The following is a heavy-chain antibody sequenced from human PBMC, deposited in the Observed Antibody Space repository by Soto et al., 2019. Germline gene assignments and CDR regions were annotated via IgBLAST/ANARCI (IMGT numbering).Heavy chain of an antibody. CDR3: ARGLGVLVAAMENYYYGMDV. V-gene: IGHV1-69*01. CDR1: GGTFSSYA. J-gene: IGHJ6*02. CDR2: IIPIFGTA. Sequence: QVQLVQSGAEVKKPGSSVKVSCKASGGTFSSYAISWVRQAPGQGLEWMGGIIPIFGTANYAQKFQGRVTITADESTSTAYMELSSLRYEDTAVYYCARGLGVLVAAMENYYYGMDVWGQGTTVTVSS. D-gene: IGHD2-15*01.